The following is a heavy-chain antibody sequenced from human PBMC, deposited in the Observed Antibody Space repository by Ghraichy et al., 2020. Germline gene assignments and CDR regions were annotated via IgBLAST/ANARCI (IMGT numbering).Heavy chain of an antibody. CDR3: ARDAATPTPDV. V-gene: IGHV3-21*01. CDR1: GFTFSTYS. J-gene: IGHJ6*04. CDR2: ISDSSSYI. Sequence: GGSLRLSCAASGFTFSTYSMNWVRQAPGKGLEWVSSISDSSSYIYYADSVKGRFTISRDNAQNSLYLQMNSLRAEDTAVYYCARDAATPTPDVWGKGTTVTVSS.